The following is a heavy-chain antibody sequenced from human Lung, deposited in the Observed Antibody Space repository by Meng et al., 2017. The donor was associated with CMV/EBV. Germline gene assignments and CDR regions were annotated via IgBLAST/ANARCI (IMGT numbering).Heavy chain of an antibody. CDR3: ARGRRNEPLFDY. Sequence: QVQLVPPGAGVKKPGSSGKVAWKTSGGSFSTHTCSWVRQAPGQGLEWMGGLIAVFDKTKAAPRFQDRVTFTADESTSTAYMELSSLTFDDTAVYFRARGRRNEPLFDYWGQGTLVTVSS. J-gene: IGHJ4*02. CDR2: LIAVFDKT. CDR1: GGSFSTHT. V-gene: IGHV1-69*13. D-gene: IGHD1-14*01.